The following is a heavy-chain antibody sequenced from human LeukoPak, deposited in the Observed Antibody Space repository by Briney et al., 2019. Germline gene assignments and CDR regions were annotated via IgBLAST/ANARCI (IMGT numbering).Heavy chain of an antibody. CDR1: GFTFSSYT. CDR2: ISSSSSYI. V-gene: IGHV3-21*01. J-gene: IGHJ6*01. D-gene: IGHD2-15*01. CDR3: ARGSEGYCSGGGCYYGMDV. Sequence: KPGGSLRLSCAASGFTFSSYTMNWVRQAPGRGLEWVSYISSSSSYIYYADSVKGRFTISRDNAENSLYLQMNSLRAEDTAVYYSARGSEGYCSGGGCYYGMDVWGQGTTVTVSS.